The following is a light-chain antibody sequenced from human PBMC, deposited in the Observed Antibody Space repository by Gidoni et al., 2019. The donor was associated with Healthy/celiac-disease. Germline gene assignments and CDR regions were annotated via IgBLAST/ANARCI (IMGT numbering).Light chain of an antibody. Sequence: QSALTQPASVSGSPGQSITISCTGTSSDVGRYNLVSWHQQHPGKAPKLMIYEGSKRSSGVSNRFSGSKSGNTASLTISGLQAEDEADYYCCSYAGSSTWVFGGGTKLTVL. V-gene: IGLV2-23*01. J-gene: IGLJ3*02. CDR1: SSDVGRYNL. CDR3: CSYAGSSTWV. CDR2: EGS.